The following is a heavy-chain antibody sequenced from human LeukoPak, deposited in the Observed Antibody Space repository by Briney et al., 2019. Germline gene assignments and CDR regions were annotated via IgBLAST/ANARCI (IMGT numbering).Heavy chain of an antibody. D-gene: IGHD3-3*01. J-gene: IGHJ4*02. CDR2: IRYDGSNK. V-gene: IGHV3-30*02. Sequence: GRSLRLSCAASGFTFSSYGMHWVRQAPGKGLEWVAFIRYDGSNKYYADSVKGRFTISRDNSKNTLYLQMNSLRAEDTAVYYCAKDLIYDFWSGYSPFFDYWGQGTLVTVSS. CDR1: GFTFSSYG. CDR3: AKDLIYDFWSGYSPFFDY.